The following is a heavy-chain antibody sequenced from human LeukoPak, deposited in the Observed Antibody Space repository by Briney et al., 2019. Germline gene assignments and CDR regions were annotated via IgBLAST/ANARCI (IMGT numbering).Heavy chain of an antibody. V-gene: IGHV4-59*11. CDR3: ARGIIRAGGLQFGY. Sequence: NPSETLSLTCTVSGGSISSHYWSWIRQPPEKGLEWIGYIYYSGSTNYNPSLKSRVTISVDTSKNQFSLKLSSVTAADTAVYYCARGIIRAGGLQFGYWGQGTLATVSS. CDR1: GGSISSHY. CDR2: IYYSGST. J-gene: IGHJ4*01. D-gene: IGHD5-24*01.